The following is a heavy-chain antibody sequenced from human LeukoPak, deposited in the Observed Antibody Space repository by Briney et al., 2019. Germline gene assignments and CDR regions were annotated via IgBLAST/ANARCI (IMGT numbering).Heavy chain of an antibody. CDR2: ISSSGSTI. CDR1: GFTFSDYY. V-gene: IGHV3-11*04. CDR3: ATPRERIPLEWSSFDI. J-gene: IGHJ3*02. D-gene: IGHD3-3*01. Sequence: KPGGSLRLSCAASGFTFSDYYMSWIRQGPGQGLEWVSYISSSGSTIYYADSVKGRFTISRDNAKNSLYLQMNSLRAEDTAVYYCATPRERIPLEWSSFDIWGQGTMVTVSS.